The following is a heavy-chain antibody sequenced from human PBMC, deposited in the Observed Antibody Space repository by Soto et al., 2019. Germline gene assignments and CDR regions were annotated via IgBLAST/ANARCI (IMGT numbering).Heavy chain of an antibody. Sequence: ASVKVSCKASGYTFTSYFITWVRQAPGQGLEWMGWISAYNGNTNYAQMLQGRVTMTTDTSTATAYMEMRSLRSDDTAVYYCARQNYYSGMDVWGQGTTVTVSS. V-gene: IGHV1-18*01. J-gene: IGHJ6*02. CDR2: ISAYNGNT. CDR1: GYTFTSYF. CDR3: ARQNYYSGMDV.